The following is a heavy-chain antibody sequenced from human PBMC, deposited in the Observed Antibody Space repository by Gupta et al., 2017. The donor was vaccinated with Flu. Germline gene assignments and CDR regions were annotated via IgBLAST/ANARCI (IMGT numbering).Heavy chain of an antibody. J-gene: IGHJ4*02. CDR3: ARDRCGGGSGVSDD. CDR2: INPNSGTT. D-gene: IGHD5-12*01. CDR1: TEYY. V-gene: IGHV1-2*02. Sequence: TEYYIHWVRQAPGQGLEWMGWINPNSGTTNYAQKFKGRVTRTTDTSITSAYMEGTRIRPDDTAVEVWARDRCGGGSGVSDDWGQGTPVTGSS.